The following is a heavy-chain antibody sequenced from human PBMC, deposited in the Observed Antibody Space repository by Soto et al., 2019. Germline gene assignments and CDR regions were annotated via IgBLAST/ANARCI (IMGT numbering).Heavy chain of an antibody. V-gene: IGHV2-5*02. CDR2: IYWGDDK. Sequence: SGPTLVNPTQTLTLTCTFSGFSLSTPSGVGVGWIRQPPGKALEWLAFIYWGDDKRYSPSLRSRLTITKDTSKNQVVLTMTNMDPVDTATYYCIQSRCGGDCLQSYASYYYYGMDVWGQGTTVTVSS. D-gene: IGHD2-21*02. CDR3: IQSRCGGDCLQSYASYYYYGMDV. CDR1: GFSLSTPSGVG. J-gene: IGHJ6*02.